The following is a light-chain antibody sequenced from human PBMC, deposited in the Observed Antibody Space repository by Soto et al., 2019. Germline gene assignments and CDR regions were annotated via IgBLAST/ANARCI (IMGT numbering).Light chain of an antibody. Sequence: QSALTQPRSVSGSPGQSVTISCTGTTSDVGGYNYVSWYQQHPGRAPKLIISDVNKRPSGVPDRFSGSKSGNTVSLTISGLQTEDEAEYYCCSYAGTYSIFGGGTKLTVL. CDR3: CSYAGTYSI. V-gene: IGLV2-11*01. CDR1: TSDVGGYNY. J-gene: IGLJ2*01. CDR2: DVN.